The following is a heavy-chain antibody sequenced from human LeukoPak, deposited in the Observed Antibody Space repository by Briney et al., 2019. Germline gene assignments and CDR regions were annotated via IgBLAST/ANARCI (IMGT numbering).Heavy chain of an antibody. V-gene: IGHV3-23*01. D-gene: IGHD1-26*01. CDR3: AKWPEGATPKFHH. Sequence: GGSLRLSGAASGFTFSSYGMSWGRQAPGKGREAPGKGLEWVSTISASGHATYYPDSVRGRFTISSDNSKSTLHLQMDSLGAEDSALYYCAKWPEGATPKFHHWGQGTLVTVSS. CDR1: GFTFSSYG. CDR2: ISASGHAT. J-gene: IGHJ4*02.